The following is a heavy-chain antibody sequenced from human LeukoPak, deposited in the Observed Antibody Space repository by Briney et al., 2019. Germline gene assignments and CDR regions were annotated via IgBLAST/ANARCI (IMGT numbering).Heavy chain of an antibody. D-gene: IGHD2-15*01. V-gene: IGHV1-2*02. Sequence: ASVKVSCKASGYTFTGYYMHWVRQAPGQGLEWMGWINPYSGGTNYAQKLQGRVTMTTDTSTSTAYMELRSLRSDDTAVYYCARVSTLGYCSGGSCQTWYFDLWGRGTLVTVSS. J-gene: IGHJ2*01. CDR1: GYTFTGYY. CDR2: INPYSGGT. CDR3: ARVSTLGYCSGGSCQTWYFDL.